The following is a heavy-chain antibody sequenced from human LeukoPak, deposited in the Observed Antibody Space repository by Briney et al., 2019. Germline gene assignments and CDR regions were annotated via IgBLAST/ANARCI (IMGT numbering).Heavy chain of an antibody. Sequence: SETLSLTCAVCGGSFGGNNWSWIRQPPGKGLEWIGEINHSGSTNYNPSLKSRVTISVDTSKNQFSLRLSSVTAADTAVYYCARGGFYCGGDCYVDYWGQGTLVTVSS. J-gene: IGHJ4*02. V-gene: IGHV4-34*01. D-gene: IGHD2-21*02. CDR1: GGSFGGNN. CDR2: INHSGST. CDR3: ARGGFYCGGDCYVDY.